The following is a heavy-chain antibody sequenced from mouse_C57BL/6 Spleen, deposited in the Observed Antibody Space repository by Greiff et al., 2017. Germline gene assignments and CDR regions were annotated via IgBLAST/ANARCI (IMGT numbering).Heavy chain of an antibody. Sequence: QVRLQQPGAELVKPGASVKLSCKASGYTFTSYWMHWVKQRPGQGLEWIGMIHPNSGSTNYNEKFKSKATLTVDKSSSTAYMQLSSLTSEDSAVYYCARGGLLRGGYYAMDYWGQGTSVTGSS. CDR2: IHPNSGST. CDR3: ARGGLLRGGYYAMDY. J-gene: IGHJ4*01. V-gene: IGHV1-64*01. CDR1: GYTFTSYW. D-gene: IGHD2-3*01.